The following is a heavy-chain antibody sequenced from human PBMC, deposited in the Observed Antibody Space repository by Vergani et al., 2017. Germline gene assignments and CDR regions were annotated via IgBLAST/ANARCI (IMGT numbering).Heavy chain of an antibody. CDR3: AREVDDGGNSGGAFDI. CDR2: INPSGGST. Sequence: QVQLVQSGAEVKKPGASVKVSCKASGYTFTSYYMHWVRQAPGQGLEWMGIINPSGGSTSYAQTFKGRVTMTRDTSTSTVYMELSSLRSEDTAVYYCAREVDDGGNSGGAFDIWGQGTMVTVSS. J-gene: IGHJ3*02. D-gene: IGHD4-23*01. CDR1: GYTFTSYY. V-gene: IGHV1-46*01.